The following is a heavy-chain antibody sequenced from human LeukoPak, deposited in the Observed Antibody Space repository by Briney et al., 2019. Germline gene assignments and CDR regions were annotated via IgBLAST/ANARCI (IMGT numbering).Heavy chain of an antibody. CDR3: ARDQGTANDY. CDR2: ISSSSSYI. Sequence: GGSLRLSCAASGFTFSSYSMNWVRQAPGKGLEWVSSISSSSSYIYYADSVKGRFTISRDNAENSLYLQMNSLRAEDTAVYYCARDQGTANDYWGQGTLVTVSS. D-gene: IGHD6-13*01. J-gene: IGHJ4*02. V-gene: IGHV3-21*01. CDR1: GFTFSSYS.